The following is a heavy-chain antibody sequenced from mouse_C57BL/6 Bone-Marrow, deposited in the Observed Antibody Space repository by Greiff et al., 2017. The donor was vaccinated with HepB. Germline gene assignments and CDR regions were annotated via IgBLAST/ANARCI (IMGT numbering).Heavy chain of an antibody. V-gene: IGHV1-62-2*01. J-gene: IGHJ1*03. CDR3: ARHEESPTTVVAPYFDV. CDR1: GYTFTEYT. D-gene: IGHD1-1*01. Sequence: VKLMESGAELVKPGASVKLSCKASGYTFTEYTIHWVKQRSGQGLEWIGWFYPGSGSIKYNEKFKDKATLTADKSSSTVYMELSRLTSEDSAVYFCARHEESPTTVVAPYFDVWGTGTTVTVSS. CDR2: FYPGSGSI.